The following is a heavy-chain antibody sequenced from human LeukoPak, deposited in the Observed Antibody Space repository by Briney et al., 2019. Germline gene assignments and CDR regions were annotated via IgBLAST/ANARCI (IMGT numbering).Heavy chain of an antibody. D-gene: IGHD3-22*01. CDR3: ARDRIYYDSSGYNYDAFDI. CDR1: GYTFTGYY. J-gene: IGHJ3*02. V-gene: IGHV1-2*02. CDR2: INPNSGGT. Sequence: GASVKVSCKASGYTFTGYYMHWVRQAPGQGLEWMGWINPNSGGTSYAQKFQGRVTMTRDTSISTAYMELSRLRSDDTAVYYCARDRIYYDSSGYNYDAFDIWGQGTMVTVSS.